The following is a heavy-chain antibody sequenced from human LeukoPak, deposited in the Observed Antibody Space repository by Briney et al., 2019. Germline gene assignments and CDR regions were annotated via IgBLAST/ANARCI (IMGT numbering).Heavy chain of an antibody. Sequence: GGSLRLSCAASGFTVSSNYMSWVRQAPGKGLEWVSVIYSGGSTYYADSVKGRFTISRDNSKNTLYLQMNSLRAEDTAVYYCAKSYSSGWYQVWFDYWGQGTLVTVSS. CDR2: IYSGGST. V-gene: IGHV3-53*01. CDR1: GFTVSSNY. CDR3: AKSYSSGWYQVWFDY. J-gene: IGHJ4*02. D-gene: IGHD6-19*01.